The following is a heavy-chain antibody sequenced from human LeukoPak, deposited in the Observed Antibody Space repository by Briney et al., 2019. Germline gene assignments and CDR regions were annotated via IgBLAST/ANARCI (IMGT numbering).Heavy chain of an antibody. J-gene: IGHJ4*02. D-gene: IGHD3-9*01. CDR2: MNPNSGNT. CDR3: ARGPFYDILTGPPYYFDY. V-gene: IGHV1-8*03. CDR1: GYTFTSYD. Sequence: ASVKVSCKASGYTFTSYDINWVRQATGQGLEWMGWMNPNSGNTGNAQKFQGRVTITRNTSISTAYMELSSLRSEDTAVYYCARGPFYDILTGPPYYFDYWGQGTLVTVSS.